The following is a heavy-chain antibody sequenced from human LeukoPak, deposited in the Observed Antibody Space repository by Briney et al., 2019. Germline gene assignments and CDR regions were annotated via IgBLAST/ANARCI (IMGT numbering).Heavy chain of an antibody. J-gene: IGHJ6*02. D-gene: IGHD4-17*01. CDR1: GGSISSGGYS. CDR2: IYHSGST. Sequence: SETLSLTCAVSGGSISSGGYSWSWIRQPPGKGLEWIGYIYHSGSTYYNPSLKSRVTISVDRSKNQFSLKLSSVTAADTAVYYCARGNGDLLKLGYYYGMDVWGQGTTVTVSS. V-gene: IGHV4-30-2*01. CDR3: ARGNGDLLKLGYYYGMDV.